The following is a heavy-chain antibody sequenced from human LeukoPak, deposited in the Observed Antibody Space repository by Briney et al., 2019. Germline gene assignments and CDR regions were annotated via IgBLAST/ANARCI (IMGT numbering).Heavy chain of an antibody. V-gene: IGHV3-21*05. CDR1: GFTFSSYA. D-gene: IGHD3-10*01. CDR3: ARGVMVRGVIYTSPVDY. J-gene: IGHJ4*02. Sequence: GGSLRLSCAASGFTFSSYAMSWVRQAPGKGLEWVSYISSSSSYTNYADSVKGRFTISRDNAKNSLYLQMNSLRAEDTAVYYCARGVMVRGVIYTSPVDYWGQGTLVTVSS. CDR2: ISSSSSYT.